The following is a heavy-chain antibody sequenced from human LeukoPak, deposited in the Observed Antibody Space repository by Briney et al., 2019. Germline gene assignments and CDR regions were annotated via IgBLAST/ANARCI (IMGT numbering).Heavy chain of an antibody. Sequence: ASVKVSCKASGGTFSSYAISWVRQAPGQGLEWMGGIIPIFGTANYAQKFQGRVTITADESTSTAYMELSSLRSEDTAVYYCARPVDTAMVFFDYWGQGTLVTVSS. D-gene: IGHD5-18*01. V-gene: IGHV1-69*13. CDR2: IIPIFGTA. CDR3: ARPVDTAMVFFDY. CDR1: GGTFSSYA. J-gene: IGHJ4*02.